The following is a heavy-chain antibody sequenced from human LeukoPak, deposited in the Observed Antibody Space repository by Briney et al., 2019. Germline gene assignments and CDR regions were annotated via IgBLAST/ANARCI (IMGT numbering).Heavy chain of an antibody. CDR3: AIVYEGMAAAGTFDY. V-gene: IGHV4-59*01. Sequence: PSETLSLTCTVSGGSISSYYWRWIRQPPGKGLEWIGYIYYSGSTNYNPSLKSRVTISVDTSKSQSSLKLSSVTAADTAVYYCAIVYEGMAAAGTFDYWGQGTLVTVSS. J-gene: IGHJ4*02. CDR2: IYYSGST. CDR1: GGSISSYY. D-gene: IGHD6-13*01.